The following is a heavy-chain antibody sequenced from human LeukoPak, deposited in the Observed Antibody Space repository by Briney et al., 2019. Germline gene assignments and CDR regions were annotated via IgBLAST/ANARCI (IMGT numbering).Heavy chain of an antibody. CDR3: ARNNDMDV. V-gene: IGHV3-7*03. Sequence: GGSLRLSCAASGFILSNHWMTWVRQAPGKGPEWVANINKDGSEKYYVDSVKGRFTISRDTAKNSLYLQMNNLRAEDTALYYCARNNDMDVWGQGTTVIVSS. J-gene: IGHJ6*02. CDR2: INKDGSEK. CDR1: GFILSNHW. D-gene: IGHD1/OR15-1a*01.